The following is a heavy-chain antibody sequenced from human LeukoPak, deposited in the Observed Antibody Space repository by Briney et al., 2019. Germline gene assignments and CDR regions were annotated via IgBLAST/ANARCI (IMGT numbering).Heavy chain of an antibody. CDR3: AKDRWGGYCSSPMCDGFDM. D-gene: IGHD2-2*01. CDR1: GDSISSSTYY. CDR2: MCYSGNT. V-gene: IGHV4-39*07. Sequence: SETLSLTCTVSGDSISSSTYYWGWIRQPPGKGLEWIGSMCYSGNTYYNPSLKSRVTISVDTSKNHFSLKLTSVTAADTAVYYCAKDRWGGYCSSPMCDGFDMWGQGTMVTVSS. J-gene: IGHJ3*02.